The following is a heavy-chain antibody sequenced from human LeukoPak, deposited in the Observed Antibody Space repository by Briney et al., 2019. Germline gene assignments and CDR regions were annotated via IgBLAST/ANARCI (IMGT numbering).Heavy chain of an antibody. V-gene: IGHV1-3*01. CDR3: TRPPYVLRYSWRSPIEYFQH. CDR2: INAGNGNT. CDR1: GYTFTSYA. J-gene: IGHJ1*01. Sequence: ASVKVSCKASGYTFTSYAMHWVRQAPGQKLEWMGWINAGNGNTKYSQKFQGRVTITRDTSASTAYMELSSLRSEDTAVYYCTRPPYVLRYSWRSPIEYFQHWGQGTLVTVSS. D-gene: IGHD3-9*01.